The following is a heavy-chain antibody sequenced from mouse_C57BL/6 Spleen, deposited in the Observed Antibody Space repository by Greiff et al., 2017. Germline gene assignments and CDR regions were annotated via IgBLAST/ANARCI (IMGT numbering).Heavy chain of an antibody. D-gene: IGHD2-5*01. J-gene: IGHJ3*01. CDR1: GYTFTDYN. Sequence: EVQLQQSGPELVKPGASVKIPCKASGYTFTDYNMDWVKQSHGKSLEWIGDINPNNGGTIYNQKFKGKATLTVDKSSSTAYMELRSLTSEDTAVYYCARKDLGTWYSNPAWFAYWGQGTLVTVSA. CDR3: ARKDLGTWYSNPAWFAY. CDR2: INPNNGGT. V-gene: IGHV1-18*01.